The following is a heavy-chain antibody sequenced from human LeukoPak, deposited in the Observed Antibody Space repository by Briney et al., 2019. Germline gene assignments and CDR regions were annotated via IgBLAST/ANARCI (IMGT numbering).Heavy chain of an antibody. CDR1: GFTISGYW. D-gene: IGHD4-23*01. J-gene: IGHJ4*02. CDR2: ISGDGSIT. Sequence: PGGSLRLSCAASGFTISGYWMHWVRQAPGKGLVWVSRISGDGSITAYADSVKGRFTISRDNAKNTLYLQMNSLRAEDTAVHYCAKVRGVVNLSYFDYWGQGTLGTVSS. CDR3: AKVRGVVNLSYFDY. V-gene: IGHV3-74*01.